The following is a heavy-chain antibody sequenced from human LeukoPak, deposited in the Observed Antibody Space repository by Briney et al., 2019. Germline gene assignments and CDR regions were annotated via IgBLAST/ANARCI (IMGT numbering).Heavy chain of an antibody. CDR2: INNDGSII. CDR1: GFIFSRYW. Sequence: GESLRLSCAASGFIFSRYWMHWVRQAPGKELVWVSRINNDGSIINTADSVKGRFTISRDNAKDMLYLQMDSLRAEDTAIYYCARGPSVLGAIDNWGQGTLVAVSS. CDR3: ARGPSVLGAIDN. J-gene: IGHJ4*02. V-gene: IGHV3-74*01. D-gene: IGHD3-10*01.